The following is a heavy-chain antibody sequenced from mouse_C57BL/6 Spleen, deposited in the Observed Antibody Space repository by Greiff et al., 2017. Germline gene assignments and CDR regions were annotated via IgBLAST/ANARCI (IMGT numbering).Heavy chain of an antibody. D-gene: IGHD2-3*01. V-gene: IGHV5-17*01. CDR1: GFTFSDYG. Sequence: EVKLMESGGGLVKPGGSLKLSCAASGFTFSDYGMHWVRQAPEKGLEWVAYISSGSSTIYYADTVKGRFTISRDNAKNTLFLQMTSLRSEDTAMYYCANEGYYTGVYWGQGTTLTVSS. CDR2: ISSGSSTI. J-gene: IGHJ2*01. CDR3: ANEGYYTGVY.